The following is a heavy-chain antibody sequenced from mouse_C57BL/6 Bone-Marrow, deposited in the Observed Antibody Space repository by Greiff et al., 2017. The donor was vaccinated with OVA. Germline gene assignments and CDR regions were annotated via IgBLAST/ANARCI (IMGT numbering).Heavy chain of an antibody. V-gene: IGHV1-36*01. D-gene: IGHD1-1*01. CDR3: APYYYGSRSYWYFDV. CDR2: VYPYNGGT. J-gene: IGHJ1*03. CDR1: GFTFTDYY. Sequence: VHVKQSGPVLVKPGPSVKISCKASGFTFTDYYMHWVKQSHGKSLEWIGLVYPYNGGTSYNQKFKGKATLTVDTSSSTAYMELNSLTSEDSAVYYCAPYYYGSRSYWYFDVWGTGTTVTVSS.